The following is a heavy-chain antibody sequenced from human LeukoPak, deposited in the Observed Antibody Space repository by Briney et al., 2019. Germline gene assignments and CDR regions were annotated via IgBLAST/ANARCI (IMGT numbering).Heavy chain of an antibody. J-gene: IGHJ4*02. Sequence: GGSLRLSCAASGFTFSSYSMNWVRQAPGKWLEWVSSISSSSSYIYYADSVKGRFTISRDNAKNSLYLQMNSLRAEDTAVYYCARVGGYSYGYRVLSYFDYWGQGTLVTVSS. CDR1: GFTFSSYS. CDR3: ARVGGYSYGYRVLSYFDY. V-gene: IGHV3-21*01. D-gene: IGHD5-18*01. CDR2: ISSSSSYI.